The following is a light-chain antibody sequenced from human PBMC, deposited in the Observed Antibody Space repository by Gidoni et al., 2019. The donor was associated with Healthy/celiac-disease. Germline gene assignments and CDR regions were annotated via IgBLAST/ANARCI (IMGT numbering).Light chain of an antibody. CDR3: SSYTSSSTLG. V-gene: IGLV2-14*01. J-gene: IGLJ2*01. Sequence: QSALTPPASVSGSPGQAITISCTGTSSDVGGYNYVSWYQQHPGKAPKLMIYEVSKRPSGVSNRFSGSKSGDTASLTISGLQAEDEADYYCSSYTSSSTLGFGGGTKLTVL. CDR2: EVS. CDR1: SSDVGGYNY.